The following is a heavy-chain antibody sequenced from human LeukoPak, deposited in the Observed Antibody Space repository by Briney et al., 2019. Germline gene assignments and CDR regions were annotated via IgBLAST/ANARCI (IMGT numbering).Heavy chain of an antibody. V-gene: IGHV4-61*01. J-gene: IGHJ4*02. Sequence: SETLSLTCTVSGGSVNSGSYYWNWIRQPPGKGLEWIGYIYYSGSTNYNPSLKSRVTISVDTSKNQFSLKLSSVTAADTAVYYCARAAYSGSYHPDYWGQGTLVTVSS. D-gene: IGHD1-26*01. CDR2: IYYSGST. CDR1: GGSVNSGSYY. CDR3: ARAAYSGSYHPDY.